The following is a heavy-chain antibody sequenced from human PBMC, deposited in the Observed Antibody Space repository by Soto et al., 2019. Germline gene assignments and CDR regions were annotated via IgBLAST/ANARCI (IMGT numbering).Heavy chain of an antibody. CDR3: AAGGTRWLHSPFDY. CDR2: FDHEDGEI. D-gene: IGHD1-1*01. Sequence: QVHLVQSGAEVKKPGASVKVSCKVSGHTLTEFSMHWVRQAPGKGLEWMGGFDHEDGEIMYAQKFQGRVTMTEDTSTDSAYMELSSLISEDTAVYYCAAGGTRWLHSPFDYWGQGTLVTVSS. CDR1: GHTLTEFS. J-gene: IGHJ4*02. V-gene: IGHV1-24*01.